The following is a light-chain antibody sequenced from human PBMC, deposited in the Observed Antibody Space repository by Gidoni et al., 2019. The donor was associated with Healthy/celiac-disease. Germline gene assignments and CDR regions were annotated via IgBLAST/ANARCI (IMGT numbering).Light chain of an antibody. V-gene: IGKV2D-30*01. CDR1: QSLVYSAGNTS. Sequence: DGVMTQSPRSVHVTRGQPASISCRSSQSLVYSAGNTSLNWFQQRPGQSPRRLIYKVSNWDSGVPDIFSGSGSGTEFPLKLSRVEAEDVGVYYCMQGTHWPPTFGPGTKVEIK. CDR3: MQGTHWPPT. CDR2: KVS. J-gene: IGKJ1*01.